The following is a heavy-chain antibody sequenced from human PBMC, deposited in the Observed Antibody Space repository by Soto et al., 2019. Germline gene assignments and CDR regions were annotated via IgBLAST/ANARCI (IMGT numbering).Heavy chain of an antibody. V-gene: IGHV2-5*02. D-gene: IGHD3-9*01. CDR2: IYWDDDK. CDR3: APRFDWYYSNF. J-gene: IGHJ4*02. Sequence: QITLKESGPTLVKPTQTLTLTCTFSGFSLKTNEVGVGWIRQPPGKALEWLALIYWDDDKRYSPSLKSRLTXTXVTPKNQVVLTRTTMDPVDTATYYCAPRFDWYYSNFWGQGTLVTVSS. CDR1: GFSLKTNEVG.